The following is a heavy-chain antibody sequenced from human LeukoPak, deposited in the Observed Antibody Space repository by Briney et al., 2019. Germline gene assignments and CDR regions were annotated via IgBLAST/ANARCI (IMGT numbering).Heavy chain of an antibody. J-gene: IGHJ4*02. Sequence: PSETLSLTCGVSGGSISSTNWWRWVRQPPGQGLEWIGEISLSGLTNYNPSLKSRVTMSLDKSKNHLSLNLTSVTAADTAVYYCSRESGAFCPFGYWGQGTLVTVSS. V-gene: IGHV4-4*02. CDR3: SRESGAFCPFGY. D-gene: IGHD1-26*01. CDR2: ISLSGLT. CDR1: GGSISSTNW.